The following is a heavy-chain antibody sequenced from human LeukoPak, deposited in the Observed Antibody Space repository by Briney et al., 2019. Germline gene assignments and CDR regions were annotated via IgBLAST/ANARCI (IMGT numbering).Heavy chain of an antibody. CDR1: GGSVSSGSYY. D-gene: IGHD6-13*01. J-gene: IGHJ5*02. Sequence: SETLSLTCAVSGGSVSSGSYYWSWIRQPPGKGLEWIGYIYYSGSTNYNPSLKSRVTISVDTSKNQFSLKLSSVTAADTAVYYCAREIGRYSSSWYLGADPWGQGTLVTVSS. CDR3: AREIGRYSSSWYLGADP. CDR2: IYYSGST. V-gene: IGHV4-61*01.